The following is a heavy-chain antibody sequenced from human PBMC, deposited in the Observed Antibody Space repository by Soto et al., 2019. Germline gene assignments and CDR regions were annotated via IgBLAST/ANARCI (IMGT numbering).Heavy chain of an antibody. CDR2: INHSGST. V-gene: IGHV4-34*01. J-gene: IGHJ6*02. Sequence: QVQLQQWGAGLLKPSETLSLTCAVYGGSFSGYYWSWIRQPPGKGLEWIGEINHSGSTNYNPSLKSRVTISVDPSKNQFSLKLSSVTAADSAVYYCARGLEQWNYYYGMDVWGQGTTVTVSS. CDR1: GGSFSGYY. D-gene: IGHD6-19*01. CDR3: ARGLEQWNYYYGMDV.